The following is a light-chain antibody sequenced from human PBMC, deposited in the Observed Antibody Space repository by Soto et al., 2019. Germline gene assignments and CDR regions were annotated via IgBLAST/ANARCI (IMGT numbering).Light chain of an antibody. J-gene: IGLJ2*01. CDR1: SRDIGRYNL. V-gene: IGLV2-23*01. Sequence: QSALTQPASVSGSPGQSITISCTGTSRDIGRYNLVSWYQQHPGKATKLIIYEDIERPSGVSDRLSGSKSGNTASLTISGLQTEDEAEYYCCSYAGGASVVFGGGTKVTVL. CDR2: EDI. CDR3: CSYAGGASVV.